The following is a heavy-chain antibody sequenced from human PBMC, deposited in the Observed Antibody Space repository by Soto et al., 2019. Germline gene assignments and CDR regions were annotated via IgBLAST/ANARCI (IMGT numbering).Heavy chain of an antibody. CDR2: IHTSGST. J-gene: IGHJ4*02. CDR3: ARGGVGGSRYYFDV. V-gene: IGHV4-4*07. Sequence: SETLSLTWTVVGASISRYYWSLLRQPAGKGLEWIGRIHTSGSTNYNPSLKSRVTMSVDTSKNHFSLKMSSATAADTAVYYCARGGVGGSRYYFDVWGPGSLVTVSS. D-gene: IGHD1-26*01. CDR1: GASISRYY.